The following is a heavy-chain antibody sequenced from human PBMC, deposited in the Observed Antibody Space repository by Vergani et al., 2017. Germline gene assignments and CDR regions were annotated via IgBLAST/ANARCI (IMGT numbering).Heavy chain of an antibody. Sequence: QVQLVESGGGVVQPGRSLRLSCAASGFTFSSYGMHWVRQAPGKGLEWVAVISYDGSNKYYADSVKGRFTISRDNSKNTLYLQMNSLRAEDTAVYYCARGARRGCPDDYWGQGTLVTVSS. CDR1: GFTFSSYG. D-gene: IGHD6-19*01. V-gene: IGHV3-30*03. CDR2: ISYDGSNK. CDR3: ARGARRGCPDDY. J-gene: IGHJ4*02.